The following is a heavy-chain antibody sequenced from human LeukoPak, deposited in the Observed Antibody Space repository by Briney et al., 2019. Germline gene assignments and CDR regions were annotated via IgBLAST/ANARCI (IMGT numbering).Heavy chain of an antibody. CDR2: ISAYDGNT. J-gene: IGHJ5*02. CDR1: GYTFTSYG. D-gene: IGHD3-10*01. V-gene: IGHV1-18*04. Sequence: ASVKVSCKASGYTFTSYGISWVRQAPGQGLEWMGWISAYDGNTNYAQKLQGRVTMTTDTSTSTAYMELRSLRSDDTAVYYCARDWGFGNPARFDPWGQGTLVTVSS. CDR3: ARDWGFGNPARFDP.